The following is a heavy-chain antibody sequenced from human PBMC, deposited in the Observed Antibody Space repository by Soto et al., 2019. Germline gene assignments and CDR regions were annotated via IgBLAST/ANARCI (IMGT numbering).Heavy chain of an antibody. J-gene: IGHJ3*02. CDR2: IIPMFRTP. V-gene: IGHV1-69*12. CDR3: ASMPSVILNSYGFVTPFDI. Sequence: QVQLVQSGAEVRKTGSSVKLSCKASGGTFSSYAFSWVRQAPRQGLEWMGGIIPMFRTPNYAQKFRDRVTITADESTTTLYLELTDLKSDDTALYFCASMPSVILNSYGFVTPFDIWGQGTMVSVSA. CDR1: GGTFSSYA. D-gene: IGHD2-2*01.